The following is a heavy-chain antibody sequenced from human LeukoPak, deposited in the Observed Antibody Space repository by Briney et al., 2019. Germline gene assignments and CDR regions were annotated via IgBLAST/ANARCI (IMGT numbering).Heavy chain of an antibody. CDR3: ARDIRYYDFWSGYPPGHFVYYFDY. J-gene: IGHJ4*02. V-gene: IGHV1-69*01. CDR2: IIPIFGTA. CDR1: GGTFSSHA. D-gene: IGHD3-3*01. Sequence: SVKVSCKASGGTFSSHAISWVRQAPGQGLEWMGGIIPIFGTANYAQKFQGRVTITADESTSTAYMELSSLRSEDTAVYYCARDIRYYDFWSGYPPGHFVYYFDYWGQGTLVTVSS.